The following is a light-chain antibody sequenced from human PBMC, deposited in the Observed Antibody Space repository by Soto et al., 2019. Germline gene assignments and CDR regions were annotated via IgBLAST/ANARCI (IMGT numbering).Light chain of an antibody. V-gene: IGKV1D-12*01. CDR3: QQANSFPFT. CDR1: QGISSW. CDR2: AAS. Sequence: DIQMTQSPSSVSASVGDRVTITWRASQGISSWLGWYQQKPGKAPKLLIYAASSLQSGVPSRFSGSGSGTDFTLTISSLQPEDFATYYYQQANSFPFTFGGGTKVEIK. J-gene: IGKJ4*01.